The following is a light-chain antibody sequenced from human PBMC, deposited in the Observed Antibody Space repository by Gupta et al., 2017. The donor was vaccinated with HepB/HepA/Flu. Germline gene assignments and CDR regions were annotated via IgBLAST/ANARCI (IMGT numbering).Light chain of an antibody. Sequence: QSVLTQPPSVSGTLGQRVTISCSGSRSNIGCYYVQWLQQFPGTAPKVIVLRNDQRPSGTPDRFSGSKSGTAVNVAVSGLRPEDEAYYYCAAWDDSRNAWVFGGGTKLTVL. CDR2: RND. CDR3: AAWDDSRNAWV. V-gene: IGLV1-47*01. J-gene: IGLJ3*02. CDR1: RSNIGCYY.